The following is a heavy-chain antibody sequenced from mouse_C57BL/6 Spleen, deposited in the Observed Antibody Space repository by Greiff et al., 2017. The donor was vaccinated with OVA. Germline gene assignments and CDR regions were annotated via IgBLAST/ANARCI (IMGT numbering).Heavy chain of an antibody. D-gene: IGHD3-2*02. CDR3: ARRDSSGPWLAY. Sequence: QVQLQQSGAELVKPGASVKISCKASGYAFSSYWMNWVKQRPGKGLEWIGQIYPGDGDTNYNGQFKGKATLTADKSSSTAYMQLSSLTSEDAAVYFCARRDSSGPWLAYWGQGPLVTVSA. J-gene: IGHJ3*01. V-gene: IGHV1-80*01. CDR2: IYPGDGDT. CDR1: GYAFSSYW.